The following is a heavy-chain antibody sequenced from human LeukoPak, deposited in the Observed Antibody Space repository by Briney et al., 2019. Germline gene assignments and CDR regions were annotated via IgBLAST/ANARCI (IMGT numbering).Heavy chain of an antibody. Sequence: KTSETLSLTCAVYGGSFSGYYWSWIRQPPGKGLEWIGEINHSGSTNYNPSLKSRVTISVDTSKNQFSLKLSSVTAADTAVYYCARGLIFEAVAGYWGQGTLVTVSS. CDR2: INHSGST. V-gene: IGHV4-34*01. J-gene: IGHJ4*02. D-gene: IGHD6-19*01. CDR1: GGSFSGYY. CDR3: ARGLIFEAVAGY.